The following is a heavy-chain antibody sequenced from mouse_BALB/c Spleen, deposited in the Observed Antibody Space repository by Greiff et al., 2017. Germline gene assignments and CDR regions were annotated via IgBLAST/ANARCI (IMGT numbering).Heavy chain of an antibody. V-gene: IGHV1S137*01. CDR1: GYTFTDYA. CDR3: AREGLLRLWFAY. CDR2: ISTYYGDA. D-gene: IGHD1-2*01. J-gene: IGHJ3*01. Sequence: VQLVESGAELVRPGVSVKISCKGSGYTFTDYAMHWVKQSHAKSLEWIGVISTYYGDASYNQKFKGKATMTVDKSSSTAYMELARLTSEDSAIYYCAREGLLRLWFAYWGQGTLVTVSA.